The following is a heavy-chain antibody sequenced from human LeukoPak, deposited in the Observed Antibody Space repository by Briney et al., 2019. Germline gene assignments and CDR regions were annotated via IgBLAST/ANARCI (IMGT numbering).Heavy chain of an antibody. CDR1: GFTFSSYG. D-gene: IGHD3-10*01. Sequence: GGSLRLSCAATGFTFSSYGMHWVRQAPGKGLEWVAFIRYDGSNKYYADSVKGRFTISRDNSKNTLYLQMNSLRAEDTAVYYCAKPSFEELFKWFDPLGQGTLVTVSS. J-gene: IGHJ5*02. V-gene: IGHV3-30*02. CDR2: IRYDGSNK. CDR3: AKPSFEELFKWFDP.